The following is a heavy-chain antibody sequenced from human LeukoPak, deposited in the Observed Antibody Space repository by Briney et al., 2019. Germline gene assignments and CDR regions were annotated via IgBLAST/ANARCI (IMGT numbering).Heavy chain of an antibody. CDR1: GGSISSYY. J-gene: IGHJ4*02. CDR2: IYYSGST. D-gene: IGHD3-22*01. CDR3: ARDRGAYYDSSGYDFDY. Sequence: NSSETLSLTCTVSGGSISSYYWSWIRQPPGKGLEWIGYIYYSGSTNYNPSLKSRVTISVDTSKNQFSLKLSSVTAADTAVYYCARDRGAYYDSSGYDFDYWGQGTLVTVSS. V-gene: IGHV4-59*01.